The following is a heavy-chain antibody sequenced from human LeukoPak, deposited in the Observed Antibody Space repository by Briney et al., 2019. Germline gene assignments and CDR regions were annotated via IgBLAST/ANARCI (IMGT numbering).Heavy chain of an antibody. CDR3: AQDLAWGAFDH. V-gene: IGHV3-23*01. D-gene: IGHD7-27*01. Sequence: PGGSLRLSCAASGFTFRNYGTNWVRQAPGKGLEWVSGISPSGGGTYYADSVKGRFTISRDDSKNTLSLQMNSLRVEDTAVYYCAQDLAWGAFDHWGQGTLVTVSS. J-gene: IGHJ4*02. CDR2: ISPSGGGT. CDR1: GFTFRNYG.